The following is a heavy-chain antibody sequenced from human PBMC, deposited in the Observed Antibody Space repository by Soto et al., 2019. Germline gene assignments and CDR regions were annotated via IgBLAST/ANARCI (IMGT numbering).Heavy chain of an antibody. D-gene: IGHD4-17*01. CDR3: ARGDATKIVVTTYYAMDV. CDR1: GGSLSNYG. J-gene: IGHJ6*02. CDR2: IIPVFGTA. V-gene: IGHV1-69*13. Sequence: SVKVSCKASGGSLSNYGISWVRQATGQGLEWMGGIIPVFGTANYAQKFQGRVTITADESTNIVYMDVTSLRSEDTAVYYCARGDATKIVVTTYYAMDVWGQGTTVTVSS.